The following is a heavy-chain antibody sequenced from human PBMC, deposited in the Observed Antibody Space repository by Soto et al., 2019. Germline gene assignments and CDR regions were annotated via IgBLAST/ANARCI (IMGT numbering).Heavy chain of an antibody. V-gene: IGHV3-33*01. CDR2: IWYDGNNK. Sequence: QVQLVESGGGVVQPGGSLRLSCAASGFTFSNYGMHWVRQAPGKGLEWVAVIWYDGNNKYYDDSVKGRFTISRDNSNNTLYVQMTSLRAEDTAVYYCARGLHFLFDYLGEGTLVTVSS. D-gene: IGHD3-3*02. J-gene: IGHJ4*02. CDR3: ARGLHFLFDY. CDR1: GFTFSNYG.